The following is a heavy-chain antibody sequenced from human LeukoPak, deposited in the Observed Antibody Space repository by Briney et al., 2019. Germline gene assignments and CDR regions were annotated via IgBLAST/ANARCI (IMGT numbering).Heavy chain of an antibody. CDR3: AKEGYYFDSSGYLYYFDS. Sequence: GGSLRLSCAASGFTSSCYAMSWGRQAPGKGLEGVSTISGSGGTTYYADSVKGRFTISRDNSKNTLYLQMNSLRAEDTAVYFCAKEGYYFDSSGYLYYFDSWGQGTLVTVSS. V-gene: IGHV3-23*01. J-gene: IGHJ4*02. CDR2: ISGSGGTT. CDR1: GFTSSCYA. D-gene: IGHD3-22*01.